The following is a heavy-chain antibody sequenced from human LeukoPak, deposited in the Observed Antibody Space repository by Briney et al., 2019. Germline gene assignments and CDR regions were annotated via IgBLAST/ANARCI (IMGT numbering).Heavy chain of an antibody. D-gene: IGHD3-9*01. CDR3: AKDRGDYDILTGYSTYYYYYGMDV. J-gene: IGHJ6*02. Sequence: GGSLRLSCAASGFTVSSNYMSWVRQAPGKGLEWVSVIYSGGSTYYADSVKGRFTISRDNSKNTLYLQMNSLRAEDTAVYYCAKDRGDYDILTGYSTYYYYYGMDVWGQGTTVTVSS. CDR2: IYSGGST. V-gene: IGHV3-53*05. CDR1: GFTVSSNY.